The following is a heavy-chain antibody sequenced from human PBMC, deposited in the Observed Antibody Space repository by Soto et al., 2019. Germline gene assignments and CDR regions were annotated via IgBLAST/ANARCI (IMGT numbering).Heavy chain of an antibody. J-gene: IGHJ6*03. V-gene: IGHV4-34*01. CDR3: ARRRVYYYYYYMDV. CDR1: GGSLSGYY. CDR2: INHSGST. Sequence: PSDTLSLTCAVYGGSLSGYYWSWIRQPPGKGLEWIGEINHSGSTNYNPSLKSRVTISVDTSKNQFSLKLSSVTAADTAVYYCARRRVYYYYYYMDVWGKGTTVNVSS.